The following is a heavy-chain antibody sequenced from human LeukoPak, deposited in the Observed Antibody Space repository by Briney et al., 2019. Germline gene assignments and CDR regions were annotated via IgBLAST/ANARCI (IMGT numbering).Heavy chain of an antibody. Sequence: ASMKVSCKASGYTFTTYYLHWVRQAPGQGLEWMGLINPSGGSTSYAQKFQGRDTMTRDTSTSTVYMELSSLRSEDTAVYYCARIIAASATWDYWGQGTLVTVSS. CDR3: ARIIAASATWDY. D-gene: IGHD6-13*01. CDR2: INPSGGST. CDR1: GYTFTTYY. V-gene: IGHV1-46*01. J-gene: IGHJ4*02.